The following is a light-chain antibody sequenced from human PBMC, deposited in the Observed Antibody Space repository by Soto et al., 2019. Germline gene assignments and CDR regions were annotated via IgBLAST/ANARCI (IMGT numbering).Light chain of an antibody. CDR2: DNN. J-gene: IGLJ2*01. CDR1: SSNIESNY. CDR3: ETWDSSLSAVV. V-gene: IGLV1-51*01. Sequence: QSVLTQPPSVSAAPGQKVTISCSGSSSNIESNYVSWYRHLPGTAPKLLIYDNNERPSGIPDRFSGSKSGTSATLGITGLQTGDEADYYCETWDSSLSAVVFGGGTKLTVL.